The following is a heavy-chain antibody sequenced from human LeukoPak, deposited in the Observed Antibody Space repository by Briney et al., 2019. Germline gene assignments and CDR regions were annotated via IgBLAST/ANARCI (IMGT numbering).Heavy chain of an antibody. CDR1: GFTFSTNH. Sequence: GRSLRLFCAASGFTFSTNHMTWVRQAPGKGPEWVSVIYSDANTYYADSVKGRFTISRDNSKNTLYLQMNNLRAEDTAVYYCVRDLTWGQGTLVTVSS. J-gene: IGHJ5*02. CDR2: IYSDANT. CDR3: VRDLT. V-gene: IGHV3-53*01.